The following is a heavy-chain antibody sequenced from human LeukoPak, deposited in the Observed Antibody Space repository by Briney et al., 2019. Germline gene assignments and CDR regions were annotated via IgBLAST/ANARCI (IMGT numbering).Heavy chain of an antibody. V-gene: IGHV1-8*03. Sequence: ASVKVSCKASGYTFTSYGINWVRQATGQGLEWMGWMNPNSGNTGYAQRFQGRVTITRNTSISTAYMEPSSLRSEDTAVYYCARDLSSGWEDYFDYWGQGTLVTVSS. CDR2: MNPNSGNT. CDR1: GYTFTSYG. J-gene: IGHJ4*02. D-gene: IGHD6-19*01. CDR3: ARDLSSGWEDYFDY.